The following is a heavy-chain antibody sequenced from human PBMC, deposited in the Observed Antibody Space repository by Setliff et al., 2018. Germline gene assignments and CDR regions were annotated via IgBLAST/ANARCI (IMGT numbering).Heavy chain of an antibody. V-gene: IGHV4-4*07. J-gene: IGHJ3*02. D-gene: IGHD1-26*01. CDR3: ARKGISALSGAFDM. CDR2: IYTSGST. Sequence: PSETLSLTCTVSGGSISNYYWSWIRQPAGKGLEWIGRIYTSGSTNYNPSLKSRVTMSVDTSKNQYSLKLSSVTAADTAVYYCARKGISALSGAFDMWGQGTMVTVSS. CDR1: GGSISNYY.